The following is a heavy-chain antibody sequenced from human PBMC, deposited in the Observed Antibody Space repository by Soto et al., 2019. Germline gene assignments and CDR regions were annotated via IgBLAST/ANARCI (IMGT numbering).Heavy chain of an antibody. CDR2: IHSGGGT. D-gene: IGHD3-16*02. CDR3: GRGCGGSYHSHGFDV. Sequence: GGSLRLSCAASGFTVSSSYMYWVRQAPGEGLVWVSIIHSGGGTHYADSVKSRFTISRENSKNKLYLLMNSLIAEDAAVYYCGRGCGGSYHSHGFDVWGQGTMVTVSS. CDR1: GFTVSSSY. V-gene: IGHV3-53*01. J-gene: IGHJ3*01.